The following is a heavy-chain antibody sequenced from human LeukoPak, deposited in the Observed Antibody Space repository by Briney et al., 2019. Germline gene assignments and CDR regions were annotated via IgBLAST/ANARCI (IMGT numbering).Heavy chain of an antibody. V-gene: IGHV4-59*01. CDR1: GGSISSYY. Sequence: SETLSLTCTVSGGSISSYYWSWIRQPPGKGLEWIGYIYYSGSTNYNPSLKRRVTISVDTSKNQFSLKLSSVTAADTAVYYCARAKWLYFDYWGQGTLVTVSS. CDR2: IYYSGST. J-gene: IGHJ4*02. D-gene: IGHD3-22*01. CDR3: ARAKWLYFDY.